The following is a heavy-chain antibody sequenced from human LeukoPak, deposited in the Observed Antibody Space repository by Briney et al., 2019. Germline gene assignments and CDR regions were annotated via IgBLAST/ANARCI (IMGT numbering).Heavy chain of an antibody. Sequence: GGSLRLSCAASGFTFDDYGMSWVRHAPGKGLEWVSGINWNGGSTVYADSVKGRFTISRDNAKNSLYLQMNSLRAEDTALYYCASETPSAGAFDSWGQGTMVTVSS. V-gene: IGHV3-20*04. CDR1: GFTFDDYG. D-gene: IGHD1-1*01. CDR3: ASETPSAGAFDS. J-gene: IGHJ3*02. CDR2: INWNGGST.